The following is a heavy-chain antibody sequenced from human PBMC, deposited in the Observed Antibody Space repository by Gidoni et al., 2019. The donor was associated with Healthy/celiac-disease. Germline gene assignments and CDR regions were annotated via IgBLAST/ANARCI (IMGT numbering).Heavy chain of an antibody. CDR3: ARVANAFPN. CDR1: GGSSSGYY. CDR2: INHSGST. J-gene: IGHJ4*02. V-gene: IGHV4-34*01. Sequence: QVQLQPGGAGLLKPSETLSLTCAVYGGSSSGYYWSWIRQPPGKGLEWIGEINHSGSTNYNPSLKSRVTISVDTSKNQFSLKLSSVTAADTAVYYCARVANAFPNWGQGTLVTVSS. D-gene: IGHD1-1*01.